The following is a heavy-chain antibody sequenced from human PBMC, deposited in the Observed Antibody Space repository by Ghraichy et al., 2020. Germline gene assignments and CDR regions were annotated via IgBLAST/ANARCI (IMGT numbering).Heavy chain of an antibody. CDR2: IYTSGST. CDR3: AREGGVGGIAAAGIFAFDI. J-gene: IGHJ3*02. CDR1: GGSISSYY. Sequence: SQTLSLTCTVSGGSISSYYWSWIRQPAGKGLEWIGRIYTSGSTNYNPSLKSRVTMSVDTSKNQFSLKLSSVTAADTAVYYCAREGGVGGIAAAGIFAFDIWGQGTMVTVSS. V-gene: IGHV4-4*07. D-gene: IGHD6-13*01.